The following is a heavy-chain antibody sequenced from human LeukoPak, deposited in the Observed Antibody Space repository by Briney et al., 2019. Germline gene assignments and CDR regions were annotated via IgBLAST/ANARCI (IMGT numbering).Heavy chain of an antibody. D-gene: IGHD3-22*01. V-gene: IGHV1-46*01. CDR3: ARGFSMIVVAQGPQVDY. Sequence: ASVKVSCKASGYTFTSYYMHWVRQAPGQGPEWMGIINPSGGSTSYAQKFQGRVTMTRDTPTSTVYMELSSLRSEDTAVYYCARGFSMIVVAQGPQVDYWGQGTLVTVSS. J-gene: IGHJ4*02. CDR1: GYTFTSYY. CDR2: INPSGGST.